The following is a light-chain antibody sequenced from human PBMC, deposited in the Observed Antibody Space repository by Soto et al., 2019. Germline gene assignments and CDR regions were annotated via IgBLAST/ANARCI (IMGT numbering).Light chain of an antibody. Sequence: EIVLTQTPLSSPVTLGQPASISCKSSQSLVARNGNTYLNWFHQRPGQPTRPLIYKVSNRFSGVPDRFSGSGAGTDFTLQISRVEAEDVGIYFCMQATQLRTFGQGTRLEIK. CDR1: QSLVARNGNTY. V-gene: IGKV2-24*01. CDR3: MQATQLRT. J-gene: IGKJ5*01. CDR2: KVS.